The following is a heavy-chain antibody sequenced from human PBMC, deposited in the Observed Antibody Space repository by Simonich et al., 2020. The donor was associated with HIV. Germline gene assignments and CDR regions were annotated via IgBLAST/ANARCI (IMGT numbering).Heavy chain of an antibody. CDR3: ARKGGGRGVYYFDY. D-gene: IGHD3-10*01. Sequence: QVQLVQSGAEVKKPGSSVKVSCKASGGTFSSFAISWVRQAPGLGLEWGGGILPIFGTAKYAQMVQGKVTITADEATSTAYMELSSLRSEDTGIYYCARKGGGRGVYYFDYWGQGTLVTVSS. CDR1: GGTFSSFA. J-gene: IGHJ4*02. V-gene: IGHV1-69*13. CDR2: ILPIFGTA.